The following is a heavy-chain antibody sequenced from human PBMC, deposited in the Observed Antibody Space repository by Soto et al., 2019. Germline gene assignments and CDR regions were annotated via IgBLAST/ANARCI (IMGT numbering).Heavy chain of an antibody. J-gene: IGHJ4*02. CDR1: GGSISSYY. D-gene: IGHD3-3*01. Sequence: SETLSLTCTVSGGSISSYYWSWIRQPPGKGLEWIGYIYYSGSTNYNPSLKSRVTISVDTSKNQFSLKLSSVTAADTAVYFCARGEGLLRFQEWLFFFEYWGQGSPVT. V-gene: IGHV4-59*01. CDR2: IYYSGST. CDR3: ARGEGLLRFQEWLFFFEY.